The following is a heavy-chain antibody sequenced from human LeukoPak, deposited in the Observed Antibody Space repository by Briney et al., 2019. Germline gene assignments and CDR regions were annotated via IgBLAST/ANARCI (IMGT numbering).Heavy chain of an antibody. CDR2: IYYSEST. CDR3: ARDYSGSYSNYYGMDV. V-gene: IGHV4-30-4*01. D-gene: IGHD1-26*01. Sequence: SQPLSLTCTVSGGSISSGDYYWSWIRQPPGKGLEWIGYIYYSESTYYNPSLKSRVTISVDTSKNQFSLKLSSVTAADTAVYYCARDYSGSYSNYYGMDVWGQGTTVTVSS. CDR1: GGSISSGDYY. J-gene: IGHJ6*02.